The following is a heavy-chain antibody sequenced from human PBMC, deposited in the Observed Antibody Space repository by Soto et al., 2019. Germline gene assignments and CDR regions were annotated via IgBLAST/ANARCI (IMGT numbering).Heavy chain of an antibody. D-gene: IGHD1-1*01. J-gene: IGHJ4*02. V-gene: IGHV1-69*13. CDR1: RDTFNSYA. Sequence: GASVKVSCKASRDTFNSYALTWVRQAPGQGLEWMGGITPILGTTKYAQKFQGRVTMTADESTSTAYMELSSLRSEDRAVYFCAAGGRDGYIKWGQGTQVTVSS. CDR3: AAGGRDGYIK. CDR2: ITPILGTT.